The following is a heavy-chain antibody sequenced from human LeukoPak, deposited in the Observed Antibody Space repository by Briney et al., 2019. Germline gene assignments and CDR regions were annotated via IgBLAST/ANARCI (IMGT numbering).Heavy chain of an antibody. J-gene: IGHJ4*02. CDR2: INHSGST. CDR3: ATQWLDKSSRQEIGY. Sequence: GSLRLSCVASGFPFSSYWMTWVRQPPGKGLEWIGEINHSGSTNYDPSLKSRVTISADTSKNQFSLKLSSVTAADTAVYYCATQWLDKSSRQEIGYWGQGTLVTVSS. V-gene: IGHV4-34*01. D-gene: IGHD6-19*01. CDR1: GFPFSSYW.